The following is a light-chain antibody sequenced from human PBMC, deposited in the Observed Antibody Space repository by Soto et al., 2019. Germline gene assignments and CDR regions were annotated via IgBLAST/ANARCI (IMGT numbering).Light chain of an antibody. CDR3: QQYNNWVT. CDR1: QSVSSS. CDR2: AAS. V-gene: IGKV3-15*01. Sequence: EIVMTQSPATLSVSPGERVTLSCRASQSVSSSLAWYQQKPGQAPRLLIYAASSRATGVPARFSGSGSGTEFTLTISSLQSEDFAVYYCQQYNNWVTFGGGTQVEIK. J-gene: IGKJ4*01.